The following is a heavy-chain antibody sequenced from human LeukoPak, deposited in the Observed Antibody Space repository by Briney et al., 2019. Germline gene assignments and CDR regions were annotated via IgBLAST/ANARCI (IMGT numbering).Heavy chain of an antibody. CDR3: ARDMITFGGVIGYYFDY. CDR2: IGGSGGST. D-gene: IGHD3-16*02. CDR1: GFTFSSYG. V-gene: IGHV3-23*01. Sequence: PGGSLRLSCAASGFTFSSYGMSWVRQAPGKGLEWVSAIGGSGGSTYYTDSVKGRFTISRDNSKNTLYLQMNSLRAEDTAVYYCARDMITFGGVIGYYFDYWGQGNLVTVSS. J-gene: IGHJ4*02.